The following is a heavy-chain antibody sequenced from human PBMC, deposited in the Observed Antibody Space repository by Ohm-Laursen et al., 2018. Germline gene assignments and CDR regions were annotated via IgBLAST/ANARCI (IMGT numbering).Heavy chain of an antibody. V-gene: IGHV4-4*07. CDR3: ARDVPTIFGVAPKGYYYGMDV. CDR2: VHSSGST. CDR1: GGSIRTYY. Sequence: GTLSLTCSVSGGSIRTYYWNCIRQPAGKGLEWIGRVHSSGSTNYNPSLKSRVTMSVDTSKNQFSLKLSSVTAADTAVYYCARDVPTIFGVAPKGYYYGMDVWGQGTTVTVSS. D-gene: IGHD3-3*01. J-gene: IGHJ6*02.